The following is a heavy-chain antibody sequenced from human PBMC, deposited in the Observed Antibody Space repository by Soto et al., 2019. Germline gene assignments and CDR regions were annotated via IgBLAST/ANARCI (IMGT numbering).Heavy chain of an antibody. CDR1: GFTFSSYG. J-gene: IGHJ2*01. CDR2: IWYDGSNK. Sequence: QVQLVESGGGVVQPGRSLRLSCAASGFTFSSYGMHWVRQAPGKGLEWVAVIWYDGSNKYYADSVKGRFTISRDNSKNTLYLQINSLRAEDTAVYYCAREHDSSGYPLDLWGRRTLVTVSS. V-gene: IGHV3-33*01. CDR3: AREHDSSGYPLDL. D-gene: IGHD3-22*01.